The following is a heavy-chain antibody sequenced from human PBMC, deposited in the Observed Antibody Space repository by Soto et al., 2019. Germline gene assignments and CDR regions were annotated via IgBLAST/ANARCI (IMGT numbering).Heavy chain of an antibody. CDR3: AKYEYGNSLYGVDV. CDR2: VDHRGST. D-gene: IGHD1-7*01. CDR1: GESFSGYY. J-gene: IGHJ6*02. V-gene: IGHV4-34*02. Sequence: QVHLQQRGAGLLKPSETLSLNCVVSGESFSGYYWSWIRQTPGMGLEWIGEVDHRGSTTYNPSVQNRASISIDSAKNLFYLELTSVTAADTALYFCAKYEYGNSLYGVDVWGQGTRVTVSS.